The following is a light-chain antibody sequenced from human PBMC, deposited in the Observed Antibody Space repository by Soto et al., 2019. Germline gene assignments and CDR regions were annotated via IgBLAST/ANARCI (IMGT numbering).Light chain of an antibody. Sequence: QSVLTQAPSASGTPGQRVVISCSGSSSNIGRNMVNWYQQLPGTAPKLLMYYDNQRPPGVPDRFSGSRPGTSAYLAISGLQSEDEADYYCAAWDDSLNGEILGTATKVTAL. CDR3: AAWDDSLNGEI. V-gene: IGLV1-44*01. J-gene: IGLJ1*01. CDR1: SSNIGRNM. CDR2: YDN.